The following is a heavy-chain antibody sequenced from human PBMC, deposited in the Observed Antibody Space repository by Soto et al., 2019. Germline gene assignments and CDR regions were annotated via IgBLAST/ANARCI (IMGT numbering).Heavy chain of an antibody. CDR2: ISGSGIST. D-gene: IGHD4-4*01. CDR3: VKFPVITASYYYQDMDV. Sequence: PGGSLRLSCAASGFTFSTYPMNWVRQAPGKGLEWVSGISGSGISTFYVDTVKGRFTISRDNSKNTVFLQINSLRAEDTAIYYCVKFPVITASYYYQDMDVWGQGTTVTVS. CDR1: GFTFSTYP. J-gene: IGHJ6*03. V-gene: IGHV3-23*01.